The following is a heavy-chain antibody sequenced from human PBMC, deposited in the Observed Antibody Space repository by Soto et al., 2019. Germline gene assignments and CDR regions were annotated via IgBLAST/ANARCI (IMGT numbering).Heavy chain of an antibody. CDR2: IYYSGST. V-gene: IGHV4-31*03. Sequence: PQTLSLTCTVSGGSISSGGYYWSWIRQHPGKGLEWIGYIYYSGSTYYNPSLKSRVTISVDTSKNQFSLKLSSVTAADTAVYYCARESYYGSGSYKAWFDPWGQGTLVTVSS. D-gene: IGHD3-10*01. J-gene: IGHJ5*02. CDR1: GGSISSGGYY. CDR3: ARESYYGSGSYKAWFDP.